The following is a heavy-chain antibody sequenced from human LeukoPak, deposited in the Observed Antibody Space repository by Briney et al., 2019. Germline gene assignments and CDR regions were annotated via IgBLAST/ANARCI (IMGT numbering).Heavy chain of an antibody. J-gene: IGHJ6*03. D-gene: IGHD6-13*01. Sequence: SETLSLTCAVYGGSFSGYYWSWIRQPPGKGLEWIGEINHSGSTNYNPSLKSRVTISVDTSKNQFSLKLSSVTAADTAVYYCATGGYSSSWYSYYYYYMDVWGKGTTVTISS. V-gene: IGHV4-34*01. CDR2: INHSGST. CDR1: GGSFSGYY. CDR3: ATGGYSSSWYSYYYYYMDV.